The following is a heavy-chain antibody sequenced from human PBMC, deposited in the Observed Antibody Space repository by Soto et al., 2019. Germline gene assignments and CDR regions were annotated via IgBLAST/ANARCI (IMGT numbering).Heavy chain of an antibody. D-gene: IGHD2-15*01. CDR2: ISYDGSNK. CDR3: AKGYCSGGSCLDY. CDR1: GFTFSSYG. V-gene: IGHV3-30*18. Sequence: QVQLVESGGGVVQPGRSLRLSCAASGFTFSSYGMHWVRQAPGKGLEWVAVISYDGSNKYYADSVKGRFTISRDNSKNTLYLQMNSLRAEDTAVYYCAKGYCSGGSCLDYRGQGTLVTVSS. J-gene: IGHJ4*02.